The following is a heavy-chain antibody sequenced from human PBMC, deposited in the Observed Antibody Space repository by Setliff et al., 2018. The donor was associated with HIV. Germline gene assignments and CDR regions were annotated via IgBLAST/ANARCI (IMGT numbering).Heavy chain of an antibody. D-gene: IGHD3-3*01. CDR2: IYYTGST. Sequence: SETLSLTCSVSGGSINSHYWSWIRQPLGKGLEWMGNIYYTGSTKYNPSLKSRVIISVDTSNNQFSLKLSSLIAADTAVYYCAGGGGPTIFGLDPWGQGTLVTVSS. J-gene: IGHJ5*02. CDR1: GGSINSHY. CDR3: AGGGGPTIFGLDP. V-gene: IGHV4-59*11.